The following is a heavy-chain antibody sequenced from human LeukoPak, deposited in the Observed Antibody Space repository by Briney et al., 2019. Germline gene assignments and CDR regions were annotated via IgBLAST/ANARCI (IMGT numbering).Heavy chain of an antibody. CDR2: IWYDGSNK. D-gene: IGHD5-18*01. V-gene: IGHV3-33*08. CDR1: GFTFSSYS. CDR3: ARKHVDTAPFDY. J-gene: IGHJ4*02. Sequence: PGGSLRLSCAASGFTFSSYSMNWVRQAPGKGLEWVAVIWYDGSNKYYADSVKGRFTISRDNSKNTLYLQMNSLRAEDTAVYYCARKHVDTAPFDYWGQGTLVTVSS.